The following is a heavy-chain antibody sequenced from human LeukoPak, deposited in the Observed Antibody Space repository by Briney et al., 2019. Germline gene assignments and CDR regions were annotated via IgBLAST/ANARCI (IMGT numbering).Heavy chain of an antibody. D-gene: IGHD5-12*01. Sequence: PSETLSLACTVSAGSISSSGYDWSWLRQHPGKGLEWIGYIYYSGSTYYNPSLKSRVTISVDTSKNQFSLKLSSVTAADTAVYYCARNFGCVDHWGQGTLVTVS. J-gene: IGHJ4*02. CDR1: AGSISSSGYD. CDR2: IYYSGST. CDR3: ARNFGCVDH. V-gene: IGHV4-31*03.